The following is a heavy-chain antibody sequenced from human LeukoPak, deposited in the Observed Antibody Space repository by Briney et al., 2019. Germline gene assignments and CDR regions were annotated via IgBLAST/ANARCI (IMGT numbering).Heavy chain of an antibody. CDR3: ARDRYCSSTSCLDDAFDI. D-gene: IGHD2-2*01. J-gene: IGHJ3*02. Sequence: ASVKVSCKASGYTFTSYGISWVRQAPGQGLEWMGWISAYNGNTNYAQKLQGRVTMTTDTSTSTAYMELSSLRSEDTAVYYCARDRYCSSTSCLDDAFDIWGQGTMVTVSS. CDR2: ISAYNGNT. CDR1: GYTFTSYG. V-gene: IGHV1-18*01.